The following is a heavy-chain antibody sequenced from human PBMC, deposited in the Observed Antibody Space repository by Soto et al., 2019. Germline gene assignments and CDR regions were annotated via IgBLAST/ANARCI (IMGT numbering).Heavy chain of an antibody. D-gene: IGHD2-15*01. J-gene: IGHJ5*02. CDR1: GGSFSDTY. V-gene: IGHV4-34*01. Sequence: QVHLQQWGAGLLKPSETLSLTCAVYGGSFSDTYWNWFRQPPGKGLEWIGEINHNTNTIYNPSLTSRATXSXDXXNNHFSLKLTSVTAADTAVYYCARGVRLFRGSFDPWGQGALVTVSS. CDR2: INHNTNT. CDR3: ARGVRLFRGSFDP.